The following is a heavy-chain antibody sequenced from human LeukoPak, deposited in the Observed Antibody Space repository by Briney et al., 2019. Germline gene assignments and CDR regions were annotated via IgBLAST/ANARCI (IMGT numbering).Heavy chain of an antibody. CDR2: ISAYNGNT. CDR3: ARDWGVSARPGYMDV. CDR1: GYTFTSYG. D-gene: IGHD6-6*01. J-gene: IGHJ6*03. Sequence: VKVSCKASGYTFTSYGISWVRQAPGQGLEWMGWISAYNGNTNYAQKLQGRVTMTRDTSISTAYMELSRLRSDDTAVYYCARDWGVSARPGYMDVWGKGTTVTVSS. V-gene: IGHV1-18*01.